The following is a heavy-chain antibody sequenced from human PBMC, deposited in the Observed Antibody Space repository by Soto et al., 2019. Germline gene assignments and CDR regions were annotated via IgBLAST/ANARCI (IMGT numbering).Heavy chain of an antibody. CDR3: VRPFSGVNSSHKWFGP. J-gene: IGHJ5*02. Sequence: SVKVSCKASGYIFTDYYINWVRQAPGQWLEWMGWINPNRGDTNYAQKFQGRVTLNTDTSITTAYMELSGLRSDDTAIYYCVRPFSGVNSSHKWFGPWGEGTLVTVSS. CDR1: GYIFTDYY. D-gene: IGHD2-15*01. V-gene: IGHV1-2*02. CDR2: INPNRGDT.